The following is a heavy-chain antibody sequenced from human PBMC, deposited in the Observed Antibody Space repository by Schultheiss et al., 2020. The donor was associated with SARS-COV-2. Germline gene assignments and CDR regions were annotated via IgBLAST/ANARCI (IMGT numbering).Heavy chain of an antibody. CDR1: GGTFSSYA. V-gene: IGHV1-69*10. CDR2: IVVGSGNT. Sequence: SVKVSCKASGGTFSSYAISWVRQAPGQGLEWIGWIVVGSGNTHYAQKFQGRVTMTRDTSTSTVYMELSSLRSEDTAVYYCARDNSGWYFDYWGRGTLVTVSS. J-gene: IGHJ4*01. CDR3: ARDNSGWYFDY. D-gene: IGHD6-19*01.